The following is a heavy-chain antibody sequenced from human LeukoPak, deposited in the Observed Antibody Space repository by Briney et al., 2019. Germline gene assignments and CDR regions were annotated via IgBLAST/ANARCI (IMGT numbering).Heavy chain of an antibody. Sequence: GGSLRLSCSASGFTFSSYGMHWVRQAPGRGLDYVSAISSNGGSTYYADSVEGRFTISRDNSKNTLHLQMSSLRAEDTAVYYCVKDSGGLPLHGMDVWGERTTVTVSS. CDR2: ISSNGGST. CDR3: VKDSGGLPLHGMDV. J-gene: IGHJ6*04. D-gene: IGHD5-12*01. CDR1: GFTFSSYG. V-gene: IGHV3-64D*09.